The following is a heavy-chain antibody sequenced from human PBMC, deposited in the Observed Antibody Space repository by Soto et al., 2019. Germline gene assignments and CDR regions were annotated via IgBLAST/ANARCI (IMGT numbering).Heavy chain of an antibody. CDR2: IKSKTDGGTA. V-gene: IGHV3-15*07. J-gene: IGHJ4*02. Sequence: GGSLRLSCAASGFTFGNAWMNWVRQAPGKGLEWVGRIKSKTDGGTADYAAPVKGRFTISRDDSENTLYLQMNSLKTEDTAMYYCTTDHPSEKRRGYGNLDYWGQGTLVTVSS. D-gene: IGHD5-18*01. CDR3: TTDHPSEKRRGYGNLDY. CDR1: GFTFGNAW.